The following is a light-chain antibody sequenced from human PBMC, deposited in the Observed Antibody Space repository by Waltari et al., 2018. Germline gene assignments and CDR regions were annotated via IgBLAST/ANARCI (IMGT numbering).Light chain of an antibody. Sequence: VVMTQSPLSLPVTLGQPASISCRSSQSLVHSNGNTYLNWVHQRPGQSPRRLIYTVSNGDSGVPDRFSGSGSGADFTRKISRVEAEDVGVYYCMQGTHWPITFGGGTKVEIK. CDR2: TVS. V-gene: IGKV2-30*02. J-gene: IGKJ4*01. CDR1: QSLVHSNGNTY. CDR3: MQGTHWPIT.